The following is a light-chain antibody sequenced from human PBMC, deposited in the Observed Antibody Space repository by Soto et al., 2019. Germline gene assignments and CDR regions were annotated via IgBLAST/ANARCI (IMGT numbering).Light chain of an antibody. Sequence: DIPMTQSPSTLSGSVGARVTITCRASQTISSWLAWYQQKPGKAPKLLIYKASTLKSGVPSRFSGSGSVTEFTLSISSLQPDYFATYYCQHYNSYSEAFGQGPKVVLK. CDR1: QTISSW. CDR2: KAS. J-gene: IGKJ1*01. CDR3: QHYNSYSEA. V-gene: IGKV1-5*03.